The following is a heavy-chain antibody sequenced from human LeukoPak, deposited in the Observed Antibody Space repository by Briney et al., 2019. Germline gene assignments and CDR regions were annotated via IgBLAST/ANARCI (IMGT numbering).Heavy chain of an antibody. CDR3: AKDADGTFDY. Sequence: GGSLRLSCAASGFTVSSNYMSWVRQAPGKGLEWVSAISGSGGSTYYADSVKGRFTISRDNSKNTLYLQMNSLRAEDTAVYYCAKDADGTFDYWGQGTLVTVSS. CDR2: ISGSGGST. V-gene: IGHV3-23*01. J-gene: IGHJ4*02. CDR1: GFTVSSNY.